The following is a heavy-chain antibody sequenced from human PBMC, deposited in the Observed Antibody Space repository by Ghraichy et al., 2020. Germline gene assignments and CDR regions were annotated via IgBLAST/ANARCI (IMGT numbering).Heavy chain of an antibody. CDR3: ARGTDNRLDV. V-gene: IGHV1-8*01. J-gene: IGHJ6*02. Sequence: ASVKVSCKASGYSFISNDINWVRQASGQGLEWMAWINPKSGDTGYAQKFQGRGTVTTDNSISTAYMELSGLRSDDTAVYYCARGTDNRLDVWGQGTTVTVSS. D-gene: IGHD1-1*01. CDR1: GYSFISND. CDR2: INPKSGDT.